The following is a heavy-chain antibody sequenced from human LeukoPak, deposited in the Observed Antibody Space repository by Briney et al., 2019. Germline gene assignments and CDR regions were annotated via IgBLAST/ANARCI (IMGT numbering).Heavy chain of an antibody. CDR2: ISYDGSNK. Sequence: GGSLRLSCAASGFTFSSYAMHWVRQAPGKGLEWVAVISYDGSNKYYVDSVKGRFTISRDNSKNTLYLQMNSLRAEDTAVYYCARDRPYFLYWGQGTLVTVSS. J-gene: IGHJ4*02. D-gene: IGHD6-6*01. CDR3: ARDRPYFLY. CDR1: GFTFSSYA. V-gene: IGHV3-30-3*01.